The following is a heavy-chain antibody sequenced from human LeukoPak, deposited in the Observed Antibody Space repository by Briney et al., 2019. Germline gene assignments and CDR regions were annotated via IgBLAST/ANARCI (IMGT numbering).Heavy chain of an antibody. CDR1: GGSFSGYY. D-gene: IGHD6-13*01. V-gene: IGHV4-34*01. CDR2: INHSGST. Sequence: SETVSLTCAVYGGSFSGYYWSWIRQPPGKGLEWIGEINHSGSTNYNPSLKSRVTISVDTSKNQFSLKLSSVTAADTAVYYCARVPVGAATGRSVYWGQGTLVTVSS. CDR3: ARVPVGAATGRSVY. J-gene: IGHJ4*02.